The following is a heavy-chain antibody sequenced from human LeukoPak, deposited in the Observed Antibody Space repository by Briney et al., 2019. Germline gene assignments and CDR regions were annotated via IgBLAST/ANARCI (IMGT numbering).Heavy chain of an antibody. CDR3: AREGGGFDY. V-gene: IGHV4-59*12. D-gene: IGHD3-16*01. CDR1: GGSISSYY. CDR2: IYYSGST. J-gene: IGHJ4*02. Sequence: SETLSLTCTVSGGSISSYYWSWIRQPPGKGLEWIGYIYYSGSTKYNPSLKSRVIMSVDTSKNQFSLKLTSVTAADTAVYYCAREGGGFDYWGQGTLVTVSS.